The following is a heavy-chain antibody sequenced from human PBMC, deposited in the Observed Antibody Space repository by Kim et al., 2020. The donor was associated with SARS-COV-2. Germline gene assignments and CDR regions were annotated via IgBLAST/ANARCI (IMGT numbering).Heavy chain of an antibody. CDR1: GGSISSSNW. CDR2: IYHSGST. D-gene: IGHD3-9*01. CDR3: ARVTGYYPRSGDAFDI. J-gene: IGHJ3*02. V-gene: IGHV4-4*02. Sequence: SETLSLTCAVSGGSISSSNWWSWVRQPPGKGLEWIGEIYHSGSTNYNPSLKSRVTISVDKSKNQFSLKLSSVTAADTAVYYCARVTGYYPRSGDAFDIWGQGTMVTVSS.